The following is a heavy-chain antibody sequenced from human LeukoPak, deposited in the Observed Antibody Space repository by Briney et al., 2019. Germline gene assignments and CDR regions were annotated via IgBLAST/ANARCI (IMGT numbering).Heavy chain of an antibody. D-gene: IGHD2-2*01. CDR2: IYPGDSDT. J-gene: IGHJ6*03. CDR3: ARQRTRYCSSTSCSHYYYMDV. V-gene: IGHV5-51*01. Sequence: GESLKISYKGSGYSFTSYWIGWGRQMPWKGLEMMGIIYPGDSDTRYSPSFQGQVTISADKSISTAYLQWSSLKASDTAMYYCARQRTRYCSSTSCSHYYYMDVWGKGTTVTVSS. CDR1: GYSFTSYW.